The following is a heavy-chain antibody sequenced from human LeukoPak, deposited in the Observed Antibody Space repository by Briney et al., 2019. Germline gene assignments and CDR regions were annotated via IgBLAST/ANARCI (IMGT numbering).Heavy chain of an antibody. CDR1: GFTFSSYA. D-gene: IGHD6-19*01. CDR2: IFGSGGST. V-gene: IGHV3-23*01. Sequence: GGSLRLSCAASGFTFSSYAMYWVRQAPGKGLEWVSGIFGSGGSTHYADSVKGRFTISRDNSKNTVYLQMNSLRAEDAAVYYCAKTTTGYSSGRFPGWPVDYWGQGTLVTVSS. CDR3: AKTTTGYSSGRFPGWPVDY. J-gene: IGHJ4*02.